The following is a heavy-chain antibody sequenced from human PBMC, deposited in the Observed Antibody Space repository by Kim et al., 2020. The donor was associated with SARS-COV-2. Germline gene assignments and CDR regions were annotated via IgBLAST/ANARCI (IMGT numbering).Heavy chain of an antibody. V-gene: IGHV4-39*01. CDR3: ARVFTRGAFDI. D-gene: IGHD2-2*01. J-gene: IGHJ3*02. CDR2: ST. Sequence: STYHNSSLKSRVTISVDTSKNQFSLKLRSVIAADTAVYYCARVFTRGAFDIWGQGTMVTVSS.